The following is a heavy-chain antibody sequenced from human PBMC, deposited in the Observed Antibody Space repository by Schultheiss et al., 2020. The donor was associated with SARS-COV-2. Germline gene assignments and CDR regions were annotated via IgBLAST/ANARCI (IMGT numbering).Heavy chain of an antibody. D-gene: IGHD3-3*01. J-gene: IGHJ6*02. V-gene: IGHV1-58*01. CDR1: GFTFTSSA. CDR3: ATCITTKYPLSCYGMDV. CDR2: IVVGSGNT. Sequence: SVKVSCKASGFTFTSSAVQWVRQARGQRLEWIGWIVVGSGNTNYAQKLQGRVTMTTDTSTSTVYMELSSLRSEDTAVYYCATCITTKYPLSCYGMDVWGQGTTVTVSS.